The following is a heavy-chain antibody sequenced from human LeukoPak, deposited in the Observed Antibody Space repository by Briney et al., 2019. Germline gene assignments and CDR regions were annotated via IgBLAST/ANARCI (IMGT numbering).Heavy chain of an antibody. CDR1: GGSFSGYY. J-gene: IGHJ5*02. D-gene: IGHD3-10*01. CDR3: ARGEWYYGSGKDWFDP. Sequence: SETLSLTCAVYGGSFSGYYWSWIRQPPGKGLEWIGEINHSGSTNYNPSLKSRVTISVDTSKNQFSLKLSSVTAADTAAYYCARGEWYYGSGKDWFDPWGQGTLVTVSS. CDR2: INHSGST. V-gene: IGHV4-34*01.